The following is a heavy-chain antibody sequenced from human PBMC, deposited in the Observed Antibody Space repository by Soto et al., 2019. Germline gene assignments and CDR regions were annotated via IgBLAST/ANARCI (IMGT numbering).Heavy chain of an antibody. J-gene: IGHJ4*02. CDR1: GFTFSSYS. Sequence: PGGSLRLSCAASGFTFSSYSRNWVRQAPGKGLEWVSYISSSSSTIYYADSVKGRFTISRDNSKNTLYLQVNSLRAEDTAIYYCTKGAWLDYWGQGTLVTVSS. CDR2: ISSSSSTI. D-gene: IGHD6-19*01. CDR3: TKGAWLDY. V-gene: IGHV3-48*01.